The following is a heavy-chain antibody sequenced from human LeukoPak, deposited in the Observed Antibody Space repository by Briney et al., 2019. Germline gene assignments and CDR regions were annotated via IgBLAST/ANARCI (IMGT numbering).Heavy chain of an antibody. CDR1: GGSISSYY. CDR2: IYYSGST. D-gene: IGHD1-26*01. J-gene: IGHJ5*02. CDR3: ARGYSGSYYNSA. V-gene: IGHV4-59*01. Sequence: SETLSLTCTVSGGSISSYYWSWIRQPPGKGLEWIGYIYYSGSTNYNPSLKSRVTISVDTSKNQFSLKLSSVTAADTAVYYCARGYSGSYYNSAWGQGTLVTVSS.